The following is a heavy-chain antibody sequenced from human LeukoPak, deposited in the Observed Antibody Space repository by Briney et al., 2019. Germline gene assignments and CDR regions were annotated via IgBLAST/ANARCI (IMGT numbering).Heavy chain of an antibody. J-gene: IGHJ4*02. CDR3: ARGSGYFQFDY. CDR1: GGTFSSYT. V-gene: IGHV1-69*02. D-gene: IGHD3-22*01. Sequence: ASVKVSCKASGGTFSSYTISWVRQAPGQGRGWMGRIIPILGIANYAQKFQGRVTITADKSTSTAYMELSSLRSEDTAVYYCARGSGYFQFDYWGQGTLVTVSS. CDR2: IIPILGIA.